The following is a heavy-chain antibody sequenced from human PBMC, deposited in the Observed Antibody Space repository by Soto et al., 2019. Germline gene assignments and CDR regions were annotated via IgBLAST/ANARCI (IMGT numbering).Heavy chain of an antibody. V-gene: IGHV1-58*01. Sequence: AASVKVSCKASGFTFTSSAVQWVRQARGQRLEWIGWIVVGSGNTNYAQKFQERVTITRDMSTSTAYMELSSLRSEDTAVYYCAAALYCGGDCYSAVFDYWGQGTLVTVS. J-gene: IGHJ4*02. CDR1: GFTFTSSA. CDR2: IVVGSGNT. D-gene: IGHD2-21*02. CDR3: AAALYCGGDCYSAVFDY.